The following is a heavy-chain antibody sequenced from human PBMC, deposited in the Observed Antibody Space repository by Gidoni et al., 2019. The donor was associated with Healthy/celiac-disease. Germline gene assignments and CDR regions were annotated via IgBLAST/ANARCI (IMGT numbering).Heavy chain of an antibody. V-gene: IGHV3-7*01. CDR1: GFTFSIYW. D-gene: IGHD3-10*01. Sequence: EVQLVESGGGLVQPGGSLRLSCAAPGFTFSIYWRSWVRQAPGKGLEWVANIKQDGSEKYYVDSVKGRFTISRDNAKNSLYLQMNSLRAEDTAVYYCARDPAAEYYYGSGSYSDYWGQGTLVTVSS. CDR2: IKQDGSEK. J-gene: IGHJ4*02. CDR3: ARDPAAEYYYGSGSYSDY.